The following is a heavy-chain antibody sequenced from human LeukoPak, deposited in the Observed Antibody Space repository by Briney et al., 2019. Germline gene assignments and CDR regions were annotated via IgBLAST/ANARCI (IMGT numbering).Heavy chain of an antibody. D-gene: IGHD6-19*01. J-gene: IGHJ4*02. CDR1: GFTFSSYD. Sequence: GGSLRLSCAASGFTFSSYDMNWVRQAPGTGLEWLSYISSSGSTIYYADSVKGRFTISRDNAKNSVYLQMNSLRAEDTAVYYCARSWLAVAGPEYRGQGTLVTVSS. CDR2: ISSSGSTI. V-gene: IGHV3-48*03. CDR3: ARSWLAVAGPEY.